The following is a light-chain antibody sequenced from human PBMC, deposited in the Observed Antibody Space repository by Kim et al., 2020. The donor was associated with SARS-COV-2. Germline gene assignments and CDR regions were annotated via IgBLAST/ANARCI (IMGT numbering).Light chain of an antibody. J-gene: IGKJ2*01. CDR2: GAS. CDR3: HHYGRSLPT. CDR1: QNVSPPS. Sequence: EIVLTQSPGTLSLSTGERATLSCRASQNVSPPSVAWYQQKPGQAPRLVIYGASSRATGIPDRFSGSGSGTDFTLTISRLEPEDFAVYHCHHYGRSLPTFGQGTRLEL. V-gene: IGKV3-20*01.